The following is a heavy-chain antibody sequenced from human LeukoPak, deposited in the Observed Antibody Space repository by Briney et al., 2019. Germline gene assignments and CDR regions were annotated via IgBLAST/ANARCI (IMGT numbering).Heavy chain of an antibody. J-gene: IGHJ4*02. V-gene: IGHV1-69*05. Sequence: SVKVSCKASGGTFSSYAISWVRQAPGQGLEWMGGIVPIFGTANYAQKFQGRVTITTDESTSTAYMELSSLRSEDTAVYYCARDNYYGSGSYGYWGQGTLVTVSS. CDR2: IVPIFGTA. D-gene: IGHD3-10*01. CDR1: GGTFSSYA. CDR3: ARDNYYGSGSYGY.